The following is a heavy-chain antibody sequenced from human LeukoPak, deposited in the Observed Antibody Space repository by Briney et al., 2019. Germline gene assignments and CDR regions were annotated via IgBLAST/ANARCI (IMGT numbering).Heavy chain of an antibody. J-gene: IGHJ6*02. Sequence: PGGSLRLSCAASGFTFINYGMHWVRQAPGKGLEWVAVIWYDGSKKYYADSVKGRFTISRDNSKNTLSLQLNSLRAEDTAVYYCARDGGSSTKEPTGGYYYYGMDVWGQGTTVTVSS. CDR1: GFTFINYG. D-gene: IGHD1-1*01. CDR3: ARDGGSSTKEPTGGYYYYGMDV. V-gene: IGHV3-33*01. CDR2: IWYDGSKK.